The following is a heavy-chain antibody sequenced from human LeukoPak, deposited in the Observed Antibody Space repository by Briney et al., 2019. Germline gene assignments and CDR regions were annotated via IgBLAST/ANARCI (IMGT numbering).Heavy chain of an antibody. CDR1: GFTFSSYG. CDR2: ISSSSSTI. V-gene: IGHV3-48*04. Sequence: PGGSLRLSCAASGFTFSSYGMHWVRQAPGKGLEWVSYISSSSSTIYYADSVKGRFTISRDNAKNSLYLQMNSLRAEDTAVYYCARDRIPDYGDPYDAFDIWGQGTMVTVSS. D-gene: IGHD4-17*01. CDR3: ARDRIPDYGDPYDAFDI. J-gene: IGHJ3*02.